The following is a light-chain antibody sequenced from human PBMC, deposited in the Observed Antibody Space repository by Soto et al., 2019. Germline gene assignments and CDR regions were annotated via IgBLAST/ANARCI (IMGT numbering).Light chain of an antibody. CDR3: QQYGKSPQIT. V-gene: IGKV3-11*01. Sequence: EIVLTHTPGTLSLSPGERATLSCRASQSVNIYLAWYQQKPGQAPRLLINIAFNRATGIPARFSGSGSGTDFTLTISSLEPEDFAVYYCQQYGKSPQITFGQGTRLEIK. J-gene: IGKJ5*01. CDR2: IAF. CDR1: QSVNIY.